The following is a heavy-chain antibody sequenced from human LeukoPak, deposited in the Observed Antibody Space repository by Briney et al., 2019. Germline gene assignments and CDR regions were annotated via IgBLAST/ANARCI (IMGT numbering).Heavy chain of an antibody. J-gene: IGHJ4*02. Sequence: SETLSLTCTVSGGSISSYYWSWIRQPPGKGLEWIGYIYYSGSTNYSPSLKSRVTISVDTSKNQFSLKLSSVTAADTAVYYCARLPISAKAFDYWGQGTLVTVSS. D-gene: IGHD2/OR15-2a*01. V-gene: IGHV4-59*08. CDR1: GGSISSYY. CDR2: IYYSGST. CDR3: ARLPISAKAFDY.